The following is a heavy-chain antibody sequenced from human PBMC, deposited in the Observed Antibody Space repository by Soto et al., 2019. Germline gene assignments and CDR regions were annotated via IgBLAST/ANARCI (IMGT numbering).Heavy chain of an antibody. D-gene: IGHD3-16*01. CDR3: AKDRGYDYVWGSNYFDY. CDR1: GFTFSNNA. V-gene: IGHV3-23*01. Sequence: EVQLLESGGGLVQPGGSLRLSCAASGFTFSNNAISWVRQAPGKGLEWVSAISGGGGSTYYAASVKGRFTISRDNSKNPLYLQMNSLRAEDSALYYCAKDRGYDYVWGSNYFDYWGQGTLVTVSS. CDR2: ISGGGGST. J-gene: IGHJ4*02.